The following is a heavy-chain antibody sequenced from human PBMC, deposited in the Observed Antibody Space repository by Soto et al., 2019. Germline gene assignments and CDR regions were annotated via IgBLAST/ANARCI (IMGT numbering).Heavy chain of an antibody. V-gene: IGHV3-7*03. J-gene: IGHJ4*02. Sequence: VGSLILSCAASGFTFRSYWMAWVRQSPEKGLEWVASMNQHGSDIQYVDSVRGRFTISRDNARSLLYLQMNNLRVEDTAIYYCATDTYCPATCYRGHGNWGQGTLVTVSS. CDR2: MNQHGSDI. CDR3: ATDTYCPATCYRGHGN. D-gene: IGHD2-8*02. CDR1: GFTFRSYW.